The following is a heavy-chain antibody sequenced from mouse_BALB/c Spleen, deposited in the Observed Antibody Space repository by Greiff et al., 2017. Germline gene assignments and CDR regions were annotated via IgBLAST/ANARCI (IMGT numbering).Heavy chain of an antibody. V-gene: IGHV1-14*01. J-gene: IGHJ1*01. CDR1: GYTFTSYV. CDR3: ARWEGRGYWYFDV. Sequence: VQLQQSGPELVKPGASVKMSCKASGYTFTSYVMHWVKQKPGQGLEWIGYINPYNDGTKYNEKFKGKATLTSDKSSSTAYMELSSLTSEDSAVYYCARWEGRGYWYFDVWGAGTTVTVSS. CDR2: INPYNDGT. D-gene: IGHD4-1*01.